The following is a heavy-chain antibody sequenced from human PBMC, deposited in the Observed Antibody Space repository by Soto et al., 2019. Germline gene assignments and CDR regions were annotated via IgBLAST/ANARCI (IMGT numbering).Heavy chain of an antibody. D-gene: IGHD5-18*01. V-gene: IGHV1-69*13. CDR3: AAEGDTAMVQFPISFDY. Sequence: GASVKVSCKASGGTFSSYAIIWVRQAPGQGLEWMGGIIPIFGTANYAQKFQGRVTITADESTSTAYMELSSLRSEDTAVYYCAAEGDTAMVQFPISFDYWGQGTLVTVSS. J-gene: IGHJ4*02. CDR2: IIPIFGTA. CDR1: GGTFSSYA.